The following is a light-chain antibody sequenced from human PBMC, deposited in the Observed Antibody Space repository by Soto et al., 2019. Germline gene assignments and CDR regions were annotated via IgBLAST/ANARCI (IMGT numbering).Light chain of an antibody. CDR2: LGS. V-gene: IGKV2-28*01. J-gene: IGKJ5*01. CDR3: MQALQTPLT. Sequence: EIVMTQSPLSLPVTPGEQASISCRSSQSLLHSNGYNYLDWYLQKPGQSPQLLIYLGSNRASGVPDRFGGSGSGTDFTLKISRVEAEDVGVYYCMQALQTPLTFGQGTRLEIK. CDR1: QSLLHSNGYNY.